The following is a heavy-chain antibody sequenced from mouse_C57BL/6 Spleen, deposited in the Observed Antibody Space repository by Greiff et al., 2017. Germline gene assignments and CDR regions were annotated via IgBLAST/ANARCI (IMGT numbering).Heavy chain of an antibody. CDR2: IYPGGGYT. CDR3: ARIYGSSSYYFDY. V-gene: IGHV1-63*01. J-gene: IGHJ2*01. CDR1: GYTFTNYW. D-gene: IGHD1-1*01. Sequence: QVQLQQSGAELVRPGTSVKMSCKASGYTFTNYWIGWAKQRPGHGLEWIGDIYPGGGYTNYNEKFKGKAPLTADKSSSTAYMQFSSLTSEDSAIYYCARIYGSSSYYFDYWGQGTTRTVSS.